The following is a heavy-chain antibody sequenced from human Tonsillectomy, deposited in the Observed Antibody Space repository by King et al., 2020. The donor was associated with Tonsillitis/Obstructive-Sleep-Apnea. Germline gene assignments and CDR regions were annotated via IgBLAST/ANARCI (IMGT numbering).Heavy chain of an antibody. CDR1: GGTFSSYA. V-gene: IGHV1-69*01. CDR3: AGGLGGSYEGAYYFDY. CDR2: IIPIFGTA. J-gene: IGHJ4*02. D-gene: IGHD1-26*01. Sequence: VQLVESGAEVKKPGSSVKVSCKASGGTFSSYAISWVRQAPGQGLEWMGGIIPIFGTANYAQKFQGRVTITADESTSTAYMGLSRLRSEDTAVYYCAGGLGGSYEGAYYFDYWGQGTLVTVSS.